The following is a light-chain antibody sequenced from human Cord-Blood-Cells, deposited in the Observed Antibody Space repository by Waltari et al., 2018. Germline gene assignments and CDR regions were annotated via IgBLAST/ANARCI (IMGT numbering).Light chain of an antibody. CDR3: CSYAGSSTLV. CDR2: EVS. Sequence: QSALTQPASASGSPGQSITISCTGTSSAVGSYNLVSWYQQHPGKAPKLMIYEVSKRPSGVSNRFSGSKSGNTASLTISGLQAEDEADYYCCSYAGSSTLVFGTGTKVTVL. CDR1: SSAVGSYNL. J-gene: IGLJ1*01. V-gene: IGLV2-23*02.